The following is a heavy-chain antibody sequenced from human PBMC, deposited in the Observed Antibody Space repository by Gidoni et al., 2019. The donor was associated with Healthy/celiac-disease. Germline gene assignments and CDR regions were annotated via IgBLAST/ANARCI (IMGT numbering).Heavy chain of an antibody. J-gene: IGHJ3*02. CDR3: ARKRGRNDAFDI. Sequence: QVQLQQWGAGLLKPSETLSLTCAVYGGSFSGYYWSWIRQPPGKGLEWIGEINHSGSTNYNPSLKSRVTISVDTSKNQFSLKLSSVTAADTAVYYCARKRGRNDAFDIWGQGTMVTVSS. CDR2: INHSGST. V-gene: IGHV4-34*01. CDR1: GGSFSGYY.